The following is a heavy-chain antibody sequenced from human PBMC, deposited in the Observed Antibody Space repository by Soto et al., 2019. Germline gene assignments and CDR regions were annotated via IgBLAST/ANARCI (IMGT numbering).Heavy chain of an antibody. V-gene: IGHV2-5*02. CDR2: IYWDDDK. J-gene: IGHJ4*02. Sequence: QITLKESGPTLVKPTQTLTLTCTFSGFSLSTSGVGVGWIRQPPGEALEWLALIYWDDDKRYSPSLKSRLTITKDTSKNQVVHTMTNMDPVDTATYYCAHSDHTYYDILTGYYTRYYFDYWGQGTLVTVSS. CDR3: AHSDHTYYDILTGYYTRYYFDY. CDR1: GFSLSTSGVG. D-gene: IGHD3-9*01.